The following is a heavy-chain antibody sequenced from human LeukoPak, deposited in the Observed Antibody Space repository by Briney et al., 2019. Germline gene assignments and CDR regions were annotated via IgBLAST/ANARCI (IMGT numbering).Heavy chain of an antibody. Sequence: PGGSLRLSCAASGFTFTYAWMSWVRQAPGKGLEWVGRIKSKSDGGTTDYGAPVKGSFTISRDDSKNTLYLKMDSLKIEDTAVYYCTTYRSSGGWTWGQGTLVTVSS. J-gene: IGHJ5*02. V-gene: IGHV3-15*01. CDR1: GFTFTYAW. CDR2: IKSKSDGGTT. CDR3: TTYRSSGGWT. D-gene: IGHD6-13*01.